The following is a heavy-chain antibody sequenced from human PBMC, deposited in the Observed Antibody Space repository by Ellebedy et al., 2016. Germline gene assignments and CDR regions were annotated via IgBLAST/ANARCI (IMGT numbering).Heavy chain of an antibody. D-gene: IGHD3-22*01. V-gene: IGHV1-18*01. Sequence: ASVKVSCKASGYTFTSYDINWVRQAPGQGLEWMGWISAYSANTNYERKLQGRVTMTTDTSTNTAYMELRSLRSDDTAVYYCARFPYYDSSGYILDYWGQGTLVTVSS. CDR2: ISAYSANT. CDR3: ARFPYYDSSGYILDY. J-gene: IGHJ4*02. CDR1: GYTFTSYD.